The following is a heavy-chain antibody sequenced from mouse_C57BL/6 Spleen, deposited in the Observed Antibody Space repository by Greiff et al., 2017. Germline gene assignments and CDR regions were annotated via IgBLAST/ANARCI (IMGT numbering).Heavy chain of an antibody. J-gene: IGHJ2*01. V-gene: IGHV1-80*01. Sequence: LVESGASVTISCKASGYAFSSYWMNWVKQRPGKGLEWIGQIYPGDGDTNYNGKFKGKATLTADKSSSTAYMQLSILTSEDSAVYFCARVYYGSSYAGTDGGQGTTLTVSS. D-gene: IGHD1-1*01. CDR1: GYAFSSYW. CDR2: IYPGDGDT. CDR3: ARVYYGSSYAGTD.